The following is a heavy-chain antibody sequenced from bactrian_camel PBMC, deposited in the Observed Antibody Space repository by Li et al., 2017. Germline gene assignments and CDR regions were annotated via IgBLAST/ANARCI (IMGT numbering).Heavy chain of an antibody. CDR1: GYTYRHIC. J-gene: IGHJ4*01. D-gene: IGHD2*01. CDR3: ATYSTTPRVTYY. Sequence: VQLVESGGGLVRPGGSLRLSCEASGYTYRHICMGWFRQVPGKGLEWVSAISGSGGRTNYADSVKGRFTIFRDNAKNTVYLQMNSLKSEDTALYFCATYSTTPRVTYYWGQGTQVTVS. CDR2: ISGSGGRT. V-gene: IGHV3S40*01.